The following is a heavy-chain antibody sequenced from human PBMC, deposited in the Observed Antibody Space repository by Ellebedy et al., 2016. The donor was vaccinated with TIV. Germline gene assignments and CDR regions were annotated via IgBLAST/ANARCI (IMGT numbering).Heavy chain of an antibody. J-gene: IGHJ3*02. CDR3: ARSVTAHPVLGALDI. V-gene: IGHV2-5*01. CDR2: LFWNADK. Sequence: SGPTLVKPTQTLTLTCTFSGFSLSTTGVGVGWIRQPPGEALEWLAFLFWNADKHYSPSLKNRLTIIKDTSKNQVVLTMINMDPVDTATYYCARSVTAHPVLGALDIWGQGTVVTVSS. D-gene: IGHD6-6*01. CDR1: GFSLSTTGVG.